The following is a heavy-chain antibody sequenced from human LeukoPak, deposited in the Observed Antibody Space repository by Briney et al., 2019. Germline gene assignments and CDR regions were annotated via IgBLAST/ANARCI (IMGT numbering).Heavy chain of an antibody. CDR1: GFTFSSYE. D-gene: IGHD4-11*01. V-gene: IGHV3-23*01. J-gene: IGHJ4*02. CDR3: AKDKHGSIWPYYFDY. Sequence: GGSLRLSCAASGFTFSSYEMNWVRQAPGKGLEWVSTISGSSGSIYYADSAKGRFTITRDNSKNTLYLQMNSLRAEDTAVYYCAKDKHGSIWPYYFDYWGQGTLVTVSS. CDR2: ISGSSGSI.